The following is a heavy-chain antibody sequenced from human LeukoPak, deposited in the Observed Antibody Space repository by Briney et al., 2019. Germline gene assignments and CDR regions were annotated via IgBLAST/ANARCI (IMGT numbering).Heavy chain of an antibody. Sequence: GATLRLSCSASGFTFSSYGISWVRQAPGKGLEWLAVISHDGSNKNYADAVKGRFTISRDNAKKSPYLQMNSLRAEDTAVYYCARHLSGVTGYTYGRGIDYWGQGTLVTVSS. J-gene: IGHJ4*02. CDR2: ISHDGSNK. V-gene: IGHV3-30*03. D-gene: IGHD5-18*01. CDR3: ARHLSGVTGYTYGRGIDY. CDR1: GFTFSSYG.